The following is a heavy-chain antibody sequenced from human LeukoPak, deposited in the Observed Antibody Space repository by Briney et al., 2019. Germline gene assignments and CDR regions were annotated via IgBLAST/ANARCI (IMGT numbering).Heavy chain of an antibody. CDR3: ARDLYDSSGPFGH. Sequence: PGGSLRLSCAASGFTFSSYGMSWVRQAPGKGLEWVSSISSSSSYIYYADSVKGRFTTSRDNAKNSLYLQMNSLRAEDTAVYYCARDLYDSSGPFGHWGQGTLVTVSS. D-gene: IGHD3-22*01. V-gene: IGHV3-21*01. CDR1: GFTFSSYG. J-gene: IGHJ1*01. CDR2: ISSSSSYI.